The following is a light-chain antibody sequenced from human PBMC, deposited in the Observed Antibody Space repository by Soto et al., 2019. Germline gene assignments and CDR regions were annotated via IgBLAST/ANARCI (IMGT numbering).Light chain of an antibody. CDR2: KAS. J-gene: IGKJ3*01. Sequence: DIQMTQSPSNLSASVGDRVTITCRASQSISSWLAWYQQKPGKAPKLLIYKASSLESGVPSRFSGSGSGTEFTLTIISLQPDDFATYYCQQYNSYSPEFTFGPGTKVDIK. CDR1: QSISSW. V-gene: IGKV1-5*03. CDR3: QQYNSYSPEFT.